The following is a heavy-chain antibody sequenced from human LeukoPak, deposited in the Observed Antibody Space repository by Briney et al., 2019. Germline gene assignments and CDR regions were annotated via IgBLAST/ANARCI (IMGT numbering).Heavy chain of an antibody. CDR3: ASLPPRGFGELP. Sequence: GGALQISCKGSGFHFTSYWISWVRKMPGKGLEWMGRIDPSDSYTNYSPSFQGHVTISADKSISTAYLQWSSLKASDTAMYYCASLPPRGFGELPWGQGTLVTVSS. J-gene: IGHJ5*02. D-gene: IGHD3-10*01. CDR2: IDPSDSYT. CDR1: GFHFTSYW. V-gene: IGHV5-10-1*01.